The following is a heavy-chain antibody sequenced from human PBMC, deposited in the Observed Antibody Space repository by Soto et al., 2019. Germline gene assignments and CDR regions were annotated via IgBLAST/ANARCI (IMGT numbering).Heavy chain of an antibody. J-gene: IGHJ5*02. CDR1: GGTFSSYA. CDR2: IIPIFGTA. CDR3: ARGPSIVVVPAAIWNSFDP. D-gene: IGHD2-2*01. V-gene: IGHV1-69*13. Sequence: SVKVSCKASGGTFSSYAISWVRQAPGQGLEWMGGIIPIFGTANYAQKFQGRVTITADESTSTAYMELSSLRSEDTAVYYCARGPSIVVVPAAIWNSFDPWGQGTLVTVSS.